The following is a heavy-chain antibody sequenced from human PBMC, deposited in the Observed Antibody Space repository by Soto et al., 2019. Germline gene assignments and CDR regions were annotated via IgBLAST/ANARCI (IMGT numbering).Heavy chain of an antibody. CDR2: IFVASGRT. Sequence: SVMVSCKASGFYFGIVGIQFLRQTRGRGLEWILWIFVASGRTNYARQFQGRVAFSRDMSSTTAHMDLFDLKSDDTGVYFCSADHPHTPIGWPVSGQGTTVNVSS. CDR3: SADHPHTPIGWPV. CDR1: GFYFGIVG. V-gene: IGHV1-58*02. J-gene: IGHJ6*02.